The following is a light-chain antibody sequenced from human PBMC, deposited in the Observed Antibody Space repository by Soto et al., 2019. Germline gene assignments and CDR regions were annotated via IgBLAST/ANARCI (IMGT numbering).Light chain of an antibody. CDR2: LNSDGSH. CDR3: QTWDTGIRV. J-gene: IGLJ2*01. CDR1: SGHSSHT. V-gene: IGLV4-69*01. Sequence: QPVLTQSPSAAASLGASVKLTCTLSSGHSSHTIAWHQQQPEKGPRYLMKLNSDGSHNKGDGIPDRFSGSISGAERYLTISSLQSADEADYYCQTWDTGIRVFGGGTKLTVL.